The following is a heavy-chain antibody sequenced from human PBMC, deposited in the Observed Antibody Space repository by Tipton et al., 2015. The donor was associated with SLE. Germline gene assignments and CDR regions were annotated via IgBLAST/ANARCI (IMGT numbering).Heavy chain of an antibody. CDR2: IYYSGST. V-gene: IGHV4-39*07. Sequence: TLSLTCTVSGGSIGSSSYYWGWIRQPPGKGLEWIGSIYYSGSTYYNPSLKSRVTISVDTSKNQFSLKLSSVTAADTAVYYCASVLGDVWGKGTTVTVSS. CDR3: ASVLGDV. CDR1: GGSIGSSSYY. J-gene: IGHJ6*04.